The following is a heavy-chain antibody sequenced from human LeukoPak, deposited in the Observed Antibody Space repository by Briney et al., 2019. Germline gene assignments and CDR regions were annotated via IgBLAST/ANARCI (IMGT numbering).Heavy chain of an antibody. V-gene: IGHV4-4*07. D-gene: IGHD6-13*01. Sequence: SETLSLTCTVSGGSISIYYWSWIRQPAGKGLEWIGRIYTSGSTNYNPSLKSRVTMSVDTSKNQFSLKLSSVTAADTAVYYCARGRAAAGKLDYWGQGTLVTVSS. CDR2: IYTSGST. J-gene: IGHJ4*02. CDR1: GGSISIYY. CDR3: ARGRAAAGKLDY.